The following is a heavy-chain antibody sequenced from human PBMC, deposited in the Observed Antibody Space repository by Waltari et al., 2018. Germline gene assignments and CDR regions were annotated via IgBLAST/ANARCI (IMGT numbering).Heavy chain of an antibody. CDR3: VRIVVGTGEDS. J-gene: IGHJ4*02. V-gene: IGHV3-64D*06. CDR2: SPPRGETT. Sequence: EVQLMESGGGLVKTGGSLRLSCLASGFPFRSYTVHWVRQTPGQGLEHISSSPPRGETTFYADSVRGRFTTSRDNRKNTMYLQMSGLRPEDTAVYYCVRIVVGTGEDSWGQGTLVTVAS. CDR1: GFPFRSYT. D-gene: IGHD3-22*01.